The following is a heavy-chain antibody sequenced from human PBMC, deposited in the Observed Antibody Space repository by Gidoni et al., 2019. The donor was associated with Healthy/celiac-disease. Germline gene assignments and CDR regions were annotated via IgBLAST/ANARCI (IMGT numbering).Heavy chain of an antibody. Sequence: EVQLLESGGGLVQPGGSLRLSCAASGFTFSRYAMRWVRQAPGKGLEWVSAISGSGGSTYYADSVKGRFTISRDNYKNTLYLQMNSLRAEDTAVYYCAKDRLGSGRITYYYYGMDVWGQGTTVTVSS. D-gene: IGHD6-19*01. CDR2: ISGSGGST. V-gene: IGHV3-23*01. CDR3: AKDRLGSGRITYYYYGMDV. CDR1: GFTFSRYA. J-gene: IGHJ6*02.